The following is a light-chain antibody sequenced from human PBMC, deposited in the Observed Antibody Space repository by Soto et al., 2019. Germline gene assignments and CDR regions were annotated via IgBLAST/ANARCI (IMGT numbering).Light chain of an antibody. V-gene: IGLV1-44*01. CDR3: AAWDESLNGYYV. Sequence: GGSIFCSGSSSNIGSNTVNWYQQLPGTAPKLLIYSNNQRPSGVPDRFSGSKSGTSASLAISGLQSEDEADYYCAAWDESLNGYYVFGTGTKVTV. CDR1: SSNIGSNT. J-gene: IGLJ1*01. CDR2: SNN.